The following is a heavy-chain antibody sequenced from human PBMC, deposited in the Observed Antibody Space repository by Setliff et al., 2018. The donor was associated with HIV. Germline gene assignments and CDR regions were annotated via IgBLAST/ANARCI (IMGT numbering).Heavy chain of an antibody. CDR2: IYHSGSI. J-gene: IGHJ6*01. Sequence: SETLSLTCAVSGASISSGHYWSWVRQPPGKGLEWIGEIYHSGSINHNPSLRSRVIMSVDKSKNQFSLRLTSVTAADTAVYYCARGDTTWPTQLLDVWGKGPRSPSPQ. D-gene: IGHD2-2*01. V-gene: IGHV4-4*02. CDR1: GASISSGHY. CDR3: ARGDTTWPTQLLDV.